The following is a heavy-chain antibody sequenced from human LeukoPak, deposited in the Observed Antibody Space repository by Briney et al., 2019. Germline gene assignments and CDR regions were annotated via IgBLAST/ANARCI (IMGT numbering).Heavy chain of an antibody. CDR3: AREGMVPPYGMDV. Sequence: GASVKVSCKASGGTFSSYAISWVRQAPGQGLEWMGGIIPIFGTANYAQKFQGRVTITADESTGTAYMELSSLRSEDTAVYYCAREGMVPPYGMDVWGQGTTVTVSS. CDR2: IIPIFGTA. D-gene: IGHD4/OR15-4a*01. V-gene: IGHV1-69*13. J-gene: IGHJ6*02. CDR1: GGTFSSYA.